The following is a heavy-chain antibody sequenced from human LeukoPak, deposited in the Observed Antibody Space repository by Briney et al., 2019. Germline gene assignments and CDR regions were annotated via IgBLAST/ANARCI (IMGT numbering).Heavy chain of an antibody. CDR3: ARAELLWFGELSPWGHFDY. Sequence: PSETLSLTCTVSGYSISSGYYWGWIRQPPGKGLEWIGSIYHSGSTYYNPSLKSRVTISVDTSKNQFSLKLSSVTAADTAVYYCARAELLWFGELSPWGHFDYWGQGTLVTVSS. CDR1: GYSISSGYY. J-gene: IGHJ4*02. CDR2: IYHSGST. D-gene: IGHD3-10*01. V-gene: IGHV4-38-2*02.